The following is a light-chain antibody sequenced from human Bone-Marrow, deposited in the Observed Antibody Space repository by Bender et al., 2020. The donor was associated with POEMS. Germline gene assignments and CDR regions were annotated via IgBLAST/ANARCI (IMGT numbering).Light chain of an antibody. CDR3: AAWDDSQGVFYV. CDR2: RDN. J-gene: IGLJ1*01. V-gene: IGLV1-47*01. Sequence: QSVLTQPPSASATPGQRVSISCSGSRSNIGSNTVNWYQQLPGTAPKRLIYRDNQRPSGVPDRFSGSKSGTSASLAISGLRSEDEADYYCAAWDDSQGVFYVFGTGTKVTVL. CDR1: RSNIGSNT.